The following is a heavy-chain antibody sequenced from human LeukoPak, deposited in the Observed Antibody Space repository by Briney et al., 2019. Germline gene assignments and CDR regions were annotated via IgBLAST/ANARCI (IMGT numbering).Heavy chain of an antibody. CDR1: GFTFSSYG. J-gene: IGHJ4*02. Sequence: GGSLRLSCAASGFTFSSYGMHWVRQAPGKGQEWVAFIRYDGSNKYYADSVKGRFTISRDNSKNTLYLQMNSLRAEDTAVYYCARPIYDSSGPDYWGQGTLVTVSS. CDR3: ARPIYDSSGPDY. D-gene: IGHD3-22*01. V-gene: IGHV3-30*02. CDR2: IRYDGSNK.